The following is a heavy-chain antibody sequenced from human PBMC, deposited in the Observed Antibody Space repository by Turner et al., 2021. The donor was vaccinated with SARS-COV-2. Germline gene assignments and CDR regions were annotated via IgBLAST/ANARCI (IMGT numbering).Heavy chain of an antibody. CDR2: FDPEDGET. J-gene: IGHJ6*02. CDR3: ATGVAVTGTSSAYYYYYGMDV. CDR1: GYTITELS. V-gene: IGHV1-24*01. Sequence: QVQLVQSGAEVKKPGASVQVSCKVSGYTITELSMHWVRQAPGKGLEWMGGFDPEDGETIYAQKFQGRVTMTEDTSTDTAYMELSSLRSEDTAVYYCATGVAVTGTSSAYYYYYGMDVWGQGTTVTVSS. D-gene: IGHD6-19*01.